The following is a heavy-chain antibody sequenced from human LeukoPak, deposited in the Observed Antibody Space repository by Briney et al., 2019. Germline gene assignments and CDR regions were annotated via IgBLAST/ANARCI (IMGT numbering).Heavy chain of an antibody. Sequence: PGRSLRLSCAASGFTLSSYGMHWARQAPGKGLEWVAGISYDANKKYYVDSVKGRFTISRDDSNNTLYLQMNSLRAEDTAVYYCAKGLAGASGWYSLDYWGQGTLVTVSS. D-gene: IGHD6-19*01. V-gene: IGHV3-30*18. CDR3: AKGLAGASGWYSLDY. J-gene: IGHJ4*02. CDR2: ISYDANKK. CDR1: GFTLSSYG.